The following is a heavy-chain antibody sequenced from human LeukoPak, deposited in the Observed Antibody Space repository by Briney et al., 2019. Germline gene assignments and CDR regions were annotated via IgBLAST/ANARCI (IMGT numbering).Heavy chain of an antibody. CDR2: IYYSGST. V-gene: IGHV4-59*12. CDR3: AREQSASSRYYFDS. Sequence: SETLSLTCTVSGGSISNYCWSWIRQPPGKGLEWIVDIYYSGSTNYNPSLKSRVTISVDTSKNLFSLNLSSVTAADTAVYYCAREQSASSRYYFDSWGQGTLVSVSS. CDR1: GGSISNYC. J-gene: IGHJ4*02. D-gene: IGHD6-19*01.